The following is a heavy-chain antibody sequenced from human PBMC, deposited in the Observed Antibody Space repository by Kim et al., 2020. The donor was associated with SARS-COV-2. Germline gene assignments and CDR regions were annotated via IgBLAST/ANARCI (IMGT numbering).Heavy chain of an antibody. J-gene: IGHJ5*02. D-gene: IGHD3-10*01. CDR2: INTNTGNP. V-gene: IGHV7-4-1*02. Sequence: ASVKVSCKASGYTFTSYAMNWVRQAPGQGLEWMGWINTNTGNPTYAQGFTGRFVFSLDTSVSTAYLQISSLKAEDTAVYYCARGTNVLLWFGESLGFDPWGQGTLVTVSS. CDR3: ARGTNVLLWFGESLGFDP. CDR1: GYTFTSYA.